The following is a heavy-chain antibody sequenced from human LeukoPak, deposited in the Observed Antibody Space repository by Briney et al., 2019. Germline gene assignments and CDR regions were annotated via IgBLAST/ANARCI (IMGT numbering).Heavy chain of an antibody. Sequence: GASVKVSCKASGYTFTSYYMHWVRQAPGQGLEWMGWINPNSGGTNYAQKFQGRVTMTRDTSISTAYMELSRLRSDDTAVYYCARMCSSTSCSPGGFDPWGQGTLVTVSS. V-gene: IGHV1-2*02. J-gene: IGHJ5*02. D-gene: IGHD2-2*01. CDR2: INPNSGGT. CDR3: ARMCSSTSCSPGGFDP. CDR1: GYTFTSYY.